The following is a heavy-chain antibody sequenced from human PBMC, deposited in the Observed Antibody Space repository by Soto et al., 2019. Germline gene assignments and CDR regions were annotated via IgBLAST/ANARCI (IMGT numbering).Heavy chain of an antibody. V-gene: IGHV3-30-3*01. D-gene: IGHD3-22*01. CDR1: GFTFSSYA. Sequence: QVQLVESGGGVVQPGRSLRLSCAASGFTFSSYAMHWVRQAPGKGLEWVAVISYDGSNKYYADSVKGRFTISRDNSKNTLYLQMNSLRAEDTAVYYCARDYEXYYDSSGTLDYWGQGTLVTVSS. CDR2: ISYDGSNK. J-gene: IGHJ4*02. CDR3: ARDYEXYYDSSGTLDY.